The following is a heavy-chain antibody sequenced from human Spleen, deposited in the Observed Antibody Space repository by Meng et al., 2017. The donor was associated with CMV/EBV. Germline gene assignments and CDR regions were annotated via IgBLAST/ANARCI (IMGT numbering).Heavy chain of an antibody. Sequence: GESLKISCAASGFTFSSYWMSWVRQAPGKGLEWVANIKQDGSEKYYVDSVKGRFTISRDNAKNSLYLQMNSLRAEDTAVYYRARLGGIAARYYYYGMDVWGQGTTVTVSS. CDR2: IKQDGSEK. CDR3: ARLGGIAARYYYYGMDV. J-gene: IGHJ6*02. V-gene: IGHV3-7*01. CDR1: GFTFSSYW. D-gene: IGHD6-6*01.